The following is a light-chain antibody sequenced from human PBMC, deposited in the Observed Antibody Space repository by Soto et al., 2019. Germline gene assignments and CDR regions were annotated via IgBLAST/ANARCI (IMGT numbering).Light chain of an antibody. J-gene: IGKJ1*01. V-gene: IGKV3-15*01. Sequence: EIVMTQSQGTLSVSQGERATPSCRASQSVGNTVAWYQRKPGQAPRLLFSGASTRATGVPATFSGSGSGTDFTLTISSLQSADFAVYYCQQYNNWPPTFGQGTRVEVK. CDR1: QSVGNT. CDR3: QQYNNWPPT. CDR2: GAS.